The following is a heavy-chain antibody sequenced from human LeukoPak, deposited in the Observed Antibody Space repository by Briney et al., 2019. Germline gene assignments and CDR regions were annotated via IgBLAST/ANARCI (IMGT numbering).Heavy chain of an antibody. CDR1: GGSISSYY. CDR2: IYYSGST. CDR3: ARDGHRGYNWFDP. V-gene: IGHV4-59*01. Sequence: PSETLSLTCTVSGGSISSYYWSWIRQPPGKGLEWIGYIYYSGSTNYNPSLKSRVTISVDTSKNQFPLKLSSVTAADTAVYYCARDGHRGYNWFDPWGQGTLVTVSS. D-gene: IGHD2-15*01. J-gene: IGHJ5*02.